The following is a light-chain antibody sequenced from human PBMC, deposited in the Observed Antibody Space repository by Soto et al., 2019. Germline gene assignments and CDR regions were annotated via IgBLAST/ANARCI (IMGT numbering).Light chain of an antibody. V-gene: IGLV2-14*01. CDR3: SSYTSSSGYV. J-gene: IGLJ1*01. CDR2: DVS. CDR1: SSDVGGYNY. Sequence: SVLTQPASVSGSPGQSITISCTGPSSDVGGYNYVSWYQQHPGKAPKLMIYDVSNRPSGVSNRFSGSKSGNTASLTISGLQAVDEADYYCSSYTSSSGYVFGTGTKVTVL.